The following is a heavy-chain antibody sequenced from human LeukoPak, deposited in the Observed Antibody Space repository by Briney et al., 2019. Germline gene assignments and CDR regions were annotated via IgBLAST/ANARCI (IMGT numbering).Heavy chain of an antibody. D-gene: IGHD6-13*01. Sequence: GASVKVSCKASGGTFSSYAISWVRQAPGQGLEWMGWISAYNGNTNYAQKLQGRVTMTTDTSTSTAYMELRSLRSDDTAVYYCARDAPAAGTTYPFDYWGQGTLVTVSS. J-gene: IGHJ4*02. V-gene: IGHV1-18*01. CDR3: ARDAPAAGTTYPFDY. CDR2: ISAYNGNT. CDR1: GGTFSSYA.